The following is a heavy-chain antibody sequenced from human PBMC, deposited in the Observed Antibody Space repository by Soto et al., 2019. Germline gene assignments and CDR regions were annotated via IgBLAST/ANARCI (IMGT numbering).Heavy chain of an antibody. CDR1: AGSISTLKYY. CDR3: ARSAKLDGFDP. J-gene: IGHJ3*01. D-gene: IGHD6-13*01. Sequence: QVQLQDSGPGLVRPSQTLSLPCTVSAGSISTLKYYWSGIRQHPEKGLEWIGYISYSVSTFYHSSLKRRVTLSLETSKKQFPLTLSSVTAADTAVYYCARSAKLDGFDPWGQGTMVTVSS. CDR2: ISYSVST. V-gene: IGHV4-31*03.